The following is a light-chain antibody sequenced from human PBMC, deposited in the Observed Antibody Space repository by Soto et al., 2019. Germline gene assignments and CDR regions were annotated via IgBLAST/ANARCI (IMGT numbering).Light chain of an antibody. J-gene: IGKJ5*01. CDR1: QSISSW. Sequence: DIQMTQSPSTLSASVGDGVTITCRASQSISSWLAWYQQKPGKAPKLLIYDASSLESGVPSRFSGSGSGTDFTLTISRLEPEDFAVYYCQQYGSSSITFGQGTRLETK. CDR3: QQYGSSSIT. V-gene: IGKV1-5*01. CDR2: DAS.